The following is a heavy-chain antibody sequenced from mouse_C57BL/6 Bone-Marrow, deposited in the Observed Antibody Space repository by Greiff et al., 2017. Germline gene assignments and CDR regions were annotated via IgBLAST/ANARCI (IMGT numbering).Heavy chain of an antibody. J-gene: IGHJ2*01. Sequence: DVHLVESEGGLVQPGSSMKLSCTASGFTFSDYYMAWVRQVPEKGLEWVANINYDGSSTYYLDSLKSRFIISRDNAKNILYLQMSSLKSEDTATYYCARDGDYGSSYVFDYWGQGTTLTVSS. CDR2: INYDGSST. CDR1: GFTFSDYY. V-gene: IGHV5-16*01. D-gene: IGHD1-1*01. CDR3: ARDGDYGSSYVFDY.